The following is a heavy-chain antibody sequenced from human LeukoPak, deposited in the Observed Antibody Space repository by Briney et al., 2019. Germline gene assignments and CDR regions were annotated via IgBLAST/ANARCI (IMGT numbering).Heavy chain of an antibody. V-gene: IGHV3-23*01. Sequence: PGESLRLSCAASGFTFGSFAMNWVRQAPGKGLEWVSSISGSDGLTHYADRVKGRFTISRDNSKNTLHLQMTSLRAEDTAVYFCAKTLGVGGYTRYKGFDQWGQGTLVIVSS. CDR3: AKTLGVGGYTRYKGFDQ. D-gene: IGHD3-16*02. J-gene: IGHJ4*02. CDR1: GFTFGSFA. CDR2: ISGSDGLT.